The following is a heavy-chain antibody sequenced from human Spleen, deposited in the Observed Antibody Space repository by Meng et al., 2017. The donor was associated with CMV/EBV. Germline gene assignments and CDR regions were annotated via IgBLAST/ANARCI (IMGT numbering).Heavy chain of an antibody. CDR2: IRYDGSHK. J-gene: IGHJ6*02. Sequence: GESLKISCAASGFTFSTYGLHWVRQAPGKGLEWVEFIRYDGSHKYYVHSVKGRFTISRDNAKNSLYLQMNSLRAEDTAVSYCTRVPISYYYGMDVWGQGTTVTVSS. CDR3: TRVPISYYYGMDV. CDR1: GFTFSTYG. V-gene: IGHV3-30*02. D-gene: IGHD2/OR15-2a*01.